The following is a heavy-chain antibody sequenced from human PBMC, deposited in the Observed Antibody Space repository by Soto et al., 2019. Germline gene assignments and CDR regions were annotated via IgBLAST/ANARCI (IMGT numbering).Heavy chain of an antibody. CDR3: AKTPYDFWSSGQYLFDH. CDR1: GFTFGSHA. CDR2: ISGSGGTT. J-gene: IGHJ4*02. V-gene: IGHV3-23*01. Sequence: PGGSLRLSCTVSGFTFGSHAMSWVRQAPEKGLECVSGISGSGGTTFYADSVKGRFTISRDNSKKTLYLQMNSLRAEDTAVYYCAKTPYDFWSSGQYLFDHWGQGTLVTVSS. D-gene: IGHD3-3*01.